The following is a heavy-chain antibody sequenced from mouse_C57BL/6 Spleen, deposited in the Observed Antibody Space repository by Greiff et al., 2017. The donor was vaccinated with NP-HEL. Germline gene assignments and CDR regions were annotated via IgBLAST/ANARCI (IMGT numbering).Heavy chain of an antibody. V-gene: IGHV1-15*01. CDR2: IDPETGGT. Sequence: LVESGAELVRPGASVTLSCKASGYTFTDYEMHWVKQTPVHGLEWIGAIDPETGGTAYNQKFKGKAILTADKSSSTAYMELRSLTSEDSAVYYCTRSVYYAMDYWGQGTSVTVSS. CDR3: TRSVYYAMDY. CDR1: GYTFTDYE. J-gene: IGHJ4*01.